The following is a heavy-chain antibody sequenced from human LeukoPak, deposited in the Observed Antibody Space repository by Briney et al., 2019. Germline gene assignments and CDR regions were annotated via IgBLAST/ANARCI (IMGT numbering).Heavy chain of an antibody. CDR1: GFTFSSYG. CDR2: ISSGGHI. D-gene: IGHD3-22*01. J-gene: IGHJ4*02. V-gene: IGHV3-21*01. CDR3: ARDQDGGKYYYESSGYSH. Sequence: NPGGSLRLSCAASGFTFSSYGLNWVRQAPGKGLDWVSTISSGGHIYYEDSVKGRFTISRDNAKNSLYLQMNSLRAEDTAVYYCARDQDGGKYYYESSGYSHWGQGILVTVSS.